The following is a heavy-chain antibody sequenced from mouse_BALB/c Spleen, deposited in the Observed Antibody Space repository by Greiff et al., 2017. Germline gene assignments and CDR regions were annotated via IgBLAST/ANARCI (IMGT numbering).Heavy chain of an antibody. CDR2: IWAGGST. D-gene: IGHD2-3*01. V-gene: IGHV2-9*02. Sequence: VQLMESGPGLVAPSQSLSITCTVSGFSLTSYGVHWVRQPPGKGLEWLGVIWAGGSTNYNSALMSRLSIRKDNSKSQVFFKMNSLQTDDTAMYYYAREGDGYYDWYFDVWGAGTTVTVSS. CDR3: AREGDGYYDWYFDV. CDR1: GFSLTSYG. J-gene: IGHJ1*01.